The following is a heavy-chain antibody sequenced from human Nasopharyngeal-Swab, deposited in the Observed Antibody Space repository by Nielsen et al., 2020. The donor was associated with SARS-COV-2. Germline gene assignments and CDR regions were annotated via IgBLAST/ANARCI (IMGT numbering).Heavy chain of an antibody. CDR3: AGILEWLWGDYGGNSVETDY. D-gene: IGHD4-23*01. CDR1: GFPFSRYS. V-gene: IGHV3-23*01. Sequence: GESLKISCSASGFPFSRYSLSLVPQAPGKGLEWVSAMSGSGGSTYYADSVKGRFTISRDNAKNSLYLQMNSLRAEDTALYYCAGILEWLWGDYGGNSVETDYWGQGTLVTVSS. J-gene: IGHJ4*02. CDR2: MSGSGGST.